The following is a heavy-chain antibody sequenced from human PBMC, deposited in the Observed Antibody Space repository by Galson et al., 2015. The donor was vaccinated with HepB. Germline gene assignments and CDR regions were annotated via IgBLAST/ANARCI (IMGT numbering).Heavy chain of an antibody. J-gene: IGHJ3*02. CDR3: ALTIFGDLPMGPFDI. V-gene: IGHV4-30-2*01. CDR1: GGSISSDSFS. CDR2: IYHSGST. D-gene: IGHD3-3*01. Sequence: TLSLTCAVSGGSISSDSFSWSWIRQPPGKGLEWIGYIYHSGSTYYNPSLQSRVTISVDTSKNQFSLKLSSVTAADTAVYYCALTIFGDLPMGPFDIWGQGTMVTVSS.